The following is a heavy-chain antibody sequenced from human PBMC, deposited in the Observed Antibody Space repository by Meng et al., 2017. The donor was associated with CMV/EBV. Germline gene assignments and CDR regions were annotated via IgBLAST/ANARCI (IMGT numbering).Heavy chain of an antibody. Sequence: SETLSLTCAVNGDSFSNYFWNWVRQPPGKGLEWIGEINNKASTNYNPSLKSRVTMSVDTSKNQFSLKLTSVTAADTAVYYCARSNYCNTIPCSLLRADYYYGLDVWGQGTTVTVSS. V-gene: IGHV4-34*01. CDR2: INNKAST. D-gene: IGHD2/OR15-2a*01. J-gene: IGHJ6*02. CDR3: ARSNYCNTIPCSLLRADYYYGLDV. CDR1: GDSFSNYF.